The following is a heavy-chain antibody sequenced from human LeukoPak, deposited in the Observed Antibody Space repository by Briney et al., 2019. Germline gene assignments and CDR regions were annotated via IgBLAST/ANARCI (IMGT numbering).Heavy chain of an antibody. CDR2: IKHDGSEK. V-gene: IGHV3-7*01. J-gene: IGHJ4*02. CDR1: GFTFSGKW. D-gene: IGHD3-10*01. Sequence: PGGSLRLSCAASGFTFSGKWMSWVRQAPGKGLEWVANIKHDGSEKNCVDSVKGRFTISRDNAKNALYLQMNSLRVEDTAVYYCARDGSGEWPIGYWGQGTLVTVSS. CDR3: ARDGSGEWPIGY.